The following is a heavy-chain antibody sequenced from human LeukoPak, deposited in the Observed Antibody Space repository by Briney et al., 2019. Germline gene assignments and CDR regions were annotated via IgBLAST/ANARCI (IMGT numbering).Heavy chain of an antibody. V-gene: IGHV4-4*07. CDR2: IYTSGST. Sequence: PSETLSLTCTVSGGSISSYYWSWIRQPAGKGLEWIGRIYTSGSTNYNPSLKSRVTISVDTSKNQFSLKLSSVTAADTAVYYCVRGIVVVPAAITWRYYYYYMDVWGKGTTVTVSS. D-gene: IGHD2-2*02. J-gene: IGHJ6*03. CDR3: VRGIVVVPAAITWRYYYYYMDV. CDR1: GGSISSYY.